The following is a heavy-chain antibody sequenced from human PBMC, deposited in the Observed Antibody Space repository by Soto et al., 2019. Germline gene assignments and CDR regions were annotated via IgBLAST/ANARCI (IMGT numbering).Heavy chain of an antibody. Sequence: QVQLQESGPGLVKPSETLSLTCTLSGGSISTYYWTWIRQPPGKGLEWIGYIYYSGNTNSNPSLKSRITMSVDTSKNQFSLKLSSVTAADTAVYYCARVGSGSFDSWGQGTLVTVSS. CDR1: GGSISTYY. CDR3: ARVGSGSFDS. J-gene: IGHJ4*02. CDR2: IYYSGNT. D-gene: IGHD3-22*01. V-gene: IGHV4-59*01.